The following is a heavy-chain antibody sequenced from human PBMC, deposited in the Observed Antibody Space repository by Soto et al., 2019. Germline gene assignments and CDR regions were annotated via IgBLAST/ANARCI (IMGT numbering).Heavy chain of an antibody. Sequence: QVQLVQYGAEVQKPGSSVKVSCEASGGTFSSYTISWVRQAPGQGLEWVGRIIPILGIANYAQKFQGRVTNTTDKPTSEAYMELSSLRSDDTAVYYCARLGYFSGGSCYSEDYLGQGTLVTVSS. D-gene: IGHD2-15*01. J-gene: IGHJ4*02. CDR1: GGTFSSYT. CDR2: IIPILGIA. V-gene: IGHV1-69*02. CDR3: ARLGYFSGGSCYSEDY.